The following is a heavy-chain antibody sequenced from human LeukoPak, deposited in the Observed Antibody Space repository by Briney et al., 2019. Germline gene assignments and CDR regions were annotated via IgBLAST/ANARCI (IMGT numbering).Heavy chain of an antibody. J-gene: IGHJ3*02. V-gene: IGHV3-53*01. CDR3: ARDSRITSDAFDI. CDR2: IYSGGST. D-gene: IGHD3-10*01. Sequence: GKSLRLSCEVSGFTVSSNYMSWVRQAPGKGLEWVSVIYSGGSTYYADSVKGRFTISRDNSKNTLYLQMNSLRAEDTAVYYCARDSRITSDAFDIWGQGTMVTVSS. CDR1: GFTVSSNY.